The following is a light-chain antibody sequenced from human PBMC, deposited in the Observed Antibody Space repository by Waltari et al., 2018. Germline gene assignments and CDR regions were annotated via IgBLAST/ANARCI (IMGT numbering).Light chain of an antibody. CDR3: QQRSNWPPT. Sequence: EIVFTQSPATLSLSPGERATLSCRASQSVSRNLAWYQQKPGQPPRLFIYDASTRATGVPARFSGSGSGTDFTLTISSLEPEDFAVYFCQQRSNWPPTFGPGTKVD. V-gene: IGKV3-11*01. CDR2: DAS. J-gene: IGKJ3*01. CDR1: QSVSRN.